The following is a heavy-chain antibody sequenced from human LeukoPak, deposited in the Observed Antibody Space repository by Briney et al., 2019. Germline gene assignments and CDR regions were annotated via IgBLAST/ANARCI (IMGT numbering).Heavy chain of an antibody. CDR1: GGSISSYY. J-gene: IGHJ4*02. V-gene: IGHV4-59*08. CDR2: IYYSGST. Sequence: PSETLSLTCTVSGGSISSYYWSWIRQPPGKGLEWIGYIYYSGSTNYNPSLKSRVTLSVDTSKNQFSLKLSSVTAADTAVYYCARTVSGLNDYVWGSYRSRPPHYFDYWGQGTLVTVSS. CDR3: ARTVSGLNDYVWGSYRSRPPHYFDY. D-gene: IGHD3-16*02.